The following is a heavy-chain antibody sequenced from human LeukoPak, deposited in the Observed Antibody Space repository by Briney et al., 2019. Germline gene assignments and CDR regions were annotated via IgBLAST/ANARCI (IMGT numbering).Heavy chain of an antibody. CDR2: ISWNSGNI. CDR1: GFSFDDYA. D-gene: IGHD3-22*01. CDR3: ASSYYYDSSGYTPKYFQH. Sequence: GGSLRLSCAASGFSFDDYAMHWVRQAPGKGLEWVSGISWNSGNIGYADSVKGRFTISRDNAKNSLYLQMNSLRAEDTAVYYCASSYYYDSSGYTPKYFQHWGQGTLVTVSS. J-gene: IGHJ1*01. V-gene: IGHV3-9*01.